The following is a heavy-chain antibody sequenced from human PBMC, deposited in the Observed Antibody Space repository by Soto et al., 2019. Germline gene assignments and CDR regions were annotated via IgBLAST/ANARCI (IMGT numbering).Heavy chain of an antibody. CDR3: ARGRREYYFDY. Sequence: QVPLVESGGGLVKPGGSLRLSGAASGFTFSDYYMSWIRHAPGKGLAWVSYISSSGSTIYYADSVKGRFTVSRDNAKNSLYLQMNSLRAEDTAVSYCARGRREYYFDYWGQGMLVTFSS. V-gene: IGHV3-11*01. J-gene: IGHJ4*02. CDR1: GFTFSDYY. CDR2: ISSSGSTI.